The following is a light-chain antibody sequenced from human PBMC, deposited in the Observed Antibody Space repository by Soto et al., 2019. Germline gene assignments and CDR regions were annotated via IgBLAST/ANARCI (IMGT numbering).Light chain of an antibody. CDR3: QQYYNWRPR. CDR2: EAS. CDR1: QSVSSY. J-gene: IGKJ1*01. V-gene: IGKV3-15*01. Sequence: EMVVTQSPGTLSLSPGKRATLPCRAIQSVSSYLAWYQQKPGQAPRLLIHEASTRATGVPARFSGSGSGTEFTLTISRLQSEDFAVYYCQQYYNWRPRFGQGTKVDIK.